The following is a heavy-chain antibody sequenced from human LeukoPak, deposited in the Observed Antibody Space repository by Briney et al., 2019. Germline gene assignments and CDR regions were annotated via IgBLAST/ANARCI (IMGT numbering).Heavy chain of an antibody. Sequence: PSETLSLTCTVSGGSISSGSYYWSWIRQPAGKGLEWIGRIYTSGSTNYNPSLKSRVTISVDTSKNQFSLKLSSVTAADTAVYYCARMAWGVAVASYYFDYWGQGTLVTVSS. CDR1: GGSISSGSYY. D-gene: IGHD6-19*01. CDR2: IYTSGST. V-gene: IGHV4-61*02. J-gene: IGHJ4*02. CDR3: ARMAWGVAVASYYFDY.